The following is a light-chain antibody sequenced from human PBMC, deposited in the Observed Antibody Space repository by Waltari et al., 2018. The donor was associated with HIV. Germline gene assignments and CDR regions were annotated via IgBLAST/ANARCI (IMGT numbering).Light chain of an antibody. CDR3: QQYKTWPLT. CDR2: GAS. V-gene: IGKV3-15*01. Sequence: ETVMTQSPGTLSVSPGGRATLSCRASQNVFSDLAWYHQKPGQAPRLLLFGASKSATGVPARFSGSGSGTEFTLTITSLQSEDYGLYHCQQYKTWPLTFGQGTRVEIK. J-gene: IGKJ1*01. CDR1: QNVFSD.